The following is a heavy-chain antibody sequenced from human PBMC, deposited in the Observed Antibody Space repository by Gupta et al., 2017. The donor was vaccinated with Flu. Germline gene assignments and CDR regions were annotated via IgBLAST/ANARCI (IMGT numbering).Heavy chain of an antibody. CDR2: ISYDGSNK. CDR3: AKDRLVRGVHTIDY. D-gene: IGHD3-10*01. V-gene: IGHV3-30*18. Sequence: QVQLVESGGGVVQPGRSLRLSCAASGFTFSSYGMHWVRQAPGKGLEWVAVISYDGSNKYYADSVKGRFTISRDNSKNTLYLQMNSLRAEDTAVYYCAKDRLVRGVHTIDYWGQGTLVTVSS. J-gene: IGHJ4*02. CDR1: GFTFSSYG.